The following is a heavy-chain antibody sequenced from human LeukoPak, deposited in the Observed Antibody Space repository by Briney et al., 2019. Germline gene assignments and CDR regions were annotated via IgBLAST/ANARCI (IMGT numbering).Heavy chain of an antibody. CDR2: IRFDGNNK. CDR3: ARRRDSGSLQHFDY. V-gene: IGHV3-30*02. D-gene: IGHD1-26*01. J-gene: IGHJ4*02. Sequence: PGGSLRLSCAASGFTFSSYGMHWVRQAPGKGLEWVAFIRFDGNNKYYADSVKGRFTISRDNSKNTLYLQMTSLRAEDTAVYYCARRRDSGSLQHFDYWGQGTLVTVSS. CDR1: GFTFSSYG.